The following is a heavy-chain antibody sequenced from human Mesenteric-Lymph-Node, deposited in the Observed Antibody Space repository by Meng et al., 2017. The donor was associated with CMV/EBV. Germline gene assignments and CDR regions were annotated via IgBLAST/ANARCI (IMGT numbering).Heavy chain of an antibody. D-gene: IGHD6-13*01. Sequence: CTFSGFSLSNSGVGVGWIRQPPGKALEWLALIYWDDDKSYSPSLKSRLTITKDTSKNQVVLTMTNMDPVDTATYYCALRLSSSWYFDYWGQGTLVTVSS. V-gene: IGHV2-5*02. CDR1: GFSLSNSGVG. CDR2: IYWDDDK. CDR3: ALRLSSSWYFDY. J-gene: IGHJ4*02.